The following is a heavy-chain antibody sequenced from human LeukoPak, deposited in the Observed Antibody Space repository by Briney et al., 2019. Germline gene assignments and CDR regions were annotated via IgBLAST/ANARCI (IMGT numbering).Heavy chain of an antibody. Sequence: GGSLRLSCAASGFTFSSYEMNWVRRAPGKGLEWVSYISSSGGTMDYADSVKGRFTVSRDNGKKLVHLQLNSLRAEDTAVYFCARIPHPDYADAQWGQGTLVIVSS. CDR1: GFTFSSYE. CDR3: ARIPHPDYADAQ. V-gene: IGHV3-48*03. CDR2: ISSSGGTM. D-gene: IGHD4-17*01. J-gene: IGHJ4*02.